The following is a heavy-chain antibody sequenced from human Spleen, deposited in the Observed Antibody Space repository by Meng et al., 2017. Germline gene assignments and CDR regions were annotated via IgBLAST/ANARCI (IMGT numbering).Heavy chain of an antibody. CDR3: ASTFTAAAGTTPTDY. CDR1: GFTFSSYW. CDR2: IKQDGSEK. J-gene: IGHJ4*02. V-gene: IGHV3-7*01. D-gene: IGHD6-13*01. Sequence: GGSLRLSCAASGFTFSSYWMSWVRQAPGKGLEWVANIKQDGSEKYYVDSVKGRFTISRDNSKNTLYLQMNSLRAEDTAVYYCASTFTAAAGTTPTDYWGQGTLVTVSS.